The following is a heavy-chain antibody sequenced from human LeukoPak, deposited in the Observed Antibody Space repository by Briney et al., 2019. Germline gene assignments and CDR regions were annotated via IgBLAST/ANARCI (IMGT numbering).Heavy chain of an antibody. CDR1: GYTFTSYD. CDR3: ARSTGAYCSSTSCYVGY. D-gene: IGHD2-2*01. V-gene: IGHV1-8*01. Sequence: GASVKVSCKASGYTFTSYDINWVRQATGQGLEWTGWMNPNSGNTGYAQKFQGRVTMTRNTSISTAYMELSSLRSEDTAVYYCARSTGAYCSSTSCYVGYWGQGTLVTVSS. CDR2: MNPNSGNT. J-gene: IGHJ4*02.